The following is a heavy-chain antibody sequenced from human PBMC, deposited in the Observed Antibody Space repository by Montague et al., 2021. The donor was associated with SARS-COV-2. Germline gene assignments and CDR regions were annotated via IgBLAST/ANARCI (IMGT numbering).Heavy chain of an antibody. CDR3: ARAQNTCGIAHCVNSFDI. Sequence: SETLSLTCTVSAGSISSHYWCWIRQPPGRALEWIGYVYYTGSTKYNPSLKSRVTMSAGTPKNRFSLSLRSLTAADTAVYYCARAQNTCGIAHCVNSFDIWGLGALVTVSS. J-gene: IGHJ4*02. V-gene: IGHV4-59*11. CDR2: VYYTGST. CDR1: AGSISSHY. D-gene: IGHD1-14*01.